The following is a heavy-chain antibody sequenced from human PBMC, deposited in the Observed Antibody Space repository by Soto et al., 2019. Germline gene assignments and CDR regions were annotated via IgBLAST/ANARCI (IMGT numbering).Heavy chain of an antibody. CDR1: GFTFSSYA. CDR2: ISGSGGST. J-gene: IGHJ4*02. Sequence: EVQLLESGGGLVQPGGSLRLSCAASGFTFSSYAMSWVRQAPGKGLEWVAAISGSGGSTYYADSVKGRFTISRDNSKNTLYLQMNSLRAEDTAVYYCAKDRGGSGDIFDYWGQGTLVTVSS. D-gene: IGHD1-26*01. V-gene: IGHV3-23*01. CDR3: AKDRGGSGDIFDY.